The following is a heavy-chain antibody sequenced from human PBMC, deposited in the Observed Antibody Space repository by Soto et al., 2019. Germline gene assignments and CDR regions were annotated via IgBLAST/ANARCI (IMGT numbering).Heavy chain of an antibody. Sequence: QVQLVESGGGVVQPGRSLRLSCAASGFTFSSYAMHWVRQAPGKGLEWVAVISYDGSNKYYADSVKGRFTISRDNSKNTLYLQMNSLRAEDTAVYYCARDREVPAAYWFDPWGQGTLVTVSS. V-gene: IGHV3-30-3*01. J-gene: IGHJ5*02. CDR3: ARDREVPAAYWFDP. CDR1: GFTFSSYA. D-gene: IGHD2-2*01. CDR2: ISYDGSNK.